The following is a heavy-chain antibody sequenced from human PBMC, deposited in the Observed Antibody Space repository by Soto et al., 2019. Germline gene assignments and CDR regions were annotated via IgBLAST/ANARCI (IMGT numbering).Heavy chain of an antibody. J-gene: IGHJ5*02. Sequence: GESLKISCKASGYTFTSYWIIWVCQMPGKGLEWMGSSDPSDSYSNLSPSFQGHVTLSADQSIINASLQWSSLKASDTAFYYCARLVQAPPFYNTTWYKSFDPWGPGTLVAVAS. CDR3: ARLVQAPPFYNTTWYKSFDP. CDR1: GYTFTSYW. CDR2: SDPSDSYS. D-gene: IGHD6-13*01. V-gene: IGHV5-10-1*01.